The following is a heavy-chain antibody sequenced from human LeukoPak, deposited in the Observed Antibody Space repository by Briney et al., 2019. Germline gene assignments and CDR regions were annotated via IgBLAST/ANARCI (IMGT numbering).Heavy chain of an antibody. V-gene: IGHV4-39*07. CDR1: GGSISSSSYY. Sequence: SSETLSLTCTVSGGSISSSSYYWGWIRQPPGKGLECIGTIYYSGTTYYNPSLKSRVTISVDTSKNQFSLKLSSVTAADTAVYYCARVGVAFFFDYWGQGTLVTVSS. D-gene: IGHD3-3*01. J-gene: IGHJ4*02. CDR3: ARVGVAFFFDY. CDR2: IYYSGTT.